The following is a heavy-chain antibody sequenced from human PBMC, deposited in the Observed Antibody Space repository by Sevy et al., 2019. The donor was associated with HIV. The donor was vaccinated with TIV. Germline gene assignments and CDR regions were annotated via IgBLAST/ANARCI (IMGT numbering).Heavy chain of an antibody. Sequence: SQTLSLTCAISGDSVSSNSAAWNWIRQSPSRGLEWLGRTYYRSNWYNDYAVSVKSRITINPDTSKNQFSLQLNSVTPEDTAVYYCARGCIAAAGMTDAFDIWGQGTMVIVSS. CDR3: ARGCIAAAGMTDAFDI. CDR2: TYYRSNWYN. J-gene: IGHJ3*02. D-gene: IGHD6-13*01. V-gene: IGHV6-1*01. CDR1: GDSVSSNSAA.